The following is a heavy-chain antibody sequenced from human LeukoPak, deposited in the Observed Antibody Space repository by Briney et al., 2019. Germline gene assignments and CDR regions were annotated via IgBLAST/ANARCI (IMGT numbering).Heavy chain of an antibody. J-gene: IGHJ4*02. CDR2: MNPNSGNT. CDR1: GYTFTSYD. CDR3: ARESHGSANYYGSGSYYNFAY. Sequence: ASVKVSCKASGYTFTSYDINWVRQATGQGLEWMGWMNPNSGNTGYAQKFQGRVTMTRDTSTSTVYMELSSLRSEDTAVYYCARESHGSANYYGSGSYYNFAYWGQGTLVTVSS. D-gene: IGHD3-10*01. V-gene: IGHV1-8*01.